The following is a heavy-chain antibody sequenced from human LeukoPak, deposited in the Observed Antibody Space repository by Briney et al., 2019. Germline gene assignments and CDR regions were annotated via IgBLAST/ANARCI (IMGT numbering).Heavy chain of an antibody. J-gene: IGHJ5*02. V-gene: IGHV1-2*02. Sequence: GASVKVSCKASGYTFTGCYMHWVRQAPGQGLEWMGWINPNSGGTNYAQKFQGRVTMTRDTSISTAYMELSRLRSDDTAVYYCARDTMGDLTNWFDPWGQGTLVTASS. D-gene: IGHD3-16*01. CDR1: GYTFTGCY. CDR2: INPNSGGT. CDR3: ARDTMGDLTNWFDP.